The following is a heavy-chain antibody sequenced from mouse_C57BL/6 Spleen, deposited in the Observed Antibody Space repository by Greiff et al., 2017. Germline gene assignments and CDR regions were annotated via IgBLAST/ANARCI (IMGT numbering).Heavy chain of an antibody. Sequence: QVQLQQSGAELVRPGASVTLSCKASGYTFTDYEMHWVKQTPVHGLEWIGAIDPETGGTAYNQKFKGKAILTADKSSSTAYMELRSLTSEDSAVYYCTRGSNHGGVYYYAMDYWGQGTSVTVSS. V-gene: IGHV1-15*01. CDR1: GYTFTDYE. CDR2: IDPETGGT. J-gene: IGHJ4*01. CDR3: TRGSNHGGVYYYAMDY. D-gene: IGHD2-5*01.